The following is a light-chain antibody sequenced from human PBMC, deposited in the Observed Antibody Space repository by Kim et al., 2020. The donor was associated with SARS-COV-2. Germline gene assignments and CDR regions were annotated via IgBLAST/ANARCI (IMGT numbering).Light chain of an antibody. CDR1: QRVASNH. Sequence: EIVLTQSPGTLSLSPGERATLSCRASQRVASNHIAWFQQKPGQTPSLLIYGTSSRVTGIPDRFSASGSGTDFTLTISRLEPEDFAVYYGQQYAISPYTFGQGTKLEI. V-gene: IGKV3-20*01. CDR3: QQYAISPYT. CDR2: GTS. J-gene: IGKJ2*01.